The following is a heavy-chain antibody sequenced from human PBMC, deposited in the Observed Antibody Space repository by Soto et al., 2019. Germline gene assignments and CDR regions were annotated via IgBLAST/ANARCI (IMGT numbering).Heavy chain of an antibody. Sequence: GASVKVSCKVSGYTLTELSMHWARQAPGKGLEWMGGFDPEDGETIYAQKFQGRVTMTEDTSTDTAYMELSSLRSEDTAVYYCATGGLWFGRADYYYGMDVWGQGTTVTVSS. CDR1: GYTLTELS. CDR2: FDPEDGET. CDR3: ATGGLWFGRADYYYGMDV. V-gene: IGHV1-24*01. J-gene: IGHJ6*02. D-gene: IGHD3-10*01.